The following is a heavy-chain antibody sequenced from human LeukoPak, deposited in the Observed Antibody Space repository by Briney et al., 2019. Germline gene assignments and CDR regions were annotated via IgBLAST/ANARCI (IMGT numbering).Heavy chain of an antibody. V-gene: IGHV1-2*06. J-gene: IGHJ4*02. CDR2: INPNSGGT. CDR1: GYTFTGYY. CDR3: AREGAVMVRGVIQPHRY. D-gene: IGHD3-10*01. Sequence: ASVKVSCKASGYTFTGYYMHWVRQAPGQGVEWMGRINPNSGGTNYARKFQGRVTMTRDTSISTAYMELSRLRSDDTAVYYCAREGAVMVRGVIQPHRYWGQGTLVTVSS.